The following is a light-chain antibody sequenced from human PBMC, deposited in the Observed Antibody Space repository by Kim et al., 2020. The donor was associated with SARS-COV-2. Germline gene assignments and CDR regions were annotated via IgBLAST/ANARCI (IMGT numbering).Light chain of an antibody. J-gene: IGKJ5*01. V-gene: IGKV3-11*01. CDR1: QSVSSF. Sequence: EIVLTQSPATLSLSPGESATLSCRASQSVSSFLAWYQQKPGQAPRLLIYAASQRATGISARFSGSGSGTDFTLTISSLEPEDFAVYYCQQRSNWPPGFTFGQGTRLEIK. CDR3: QQRSNWPPGFT. CDR2: AAS.